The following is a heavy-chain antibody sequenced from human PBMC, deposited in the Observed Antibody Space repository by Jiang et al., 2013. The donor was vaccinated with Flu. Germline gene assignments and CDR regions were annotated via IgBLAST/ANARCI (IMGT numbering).Heavy chain of an antibody. CDR2: ISAYNGNT. V-gene: IGHV1-18*01. Sequence: QGLEWMGWISAYNGNTNYAQKLQGRVTMTTDTSTSTAYMELRSLRSDDTAVYYCARDSGPSGRAFDIWGQGTMVTVSS. D-gene: IGHD2-15*01. CDR3: ARDSGPSGRAFDI. J-gene: IGHJ3*02.